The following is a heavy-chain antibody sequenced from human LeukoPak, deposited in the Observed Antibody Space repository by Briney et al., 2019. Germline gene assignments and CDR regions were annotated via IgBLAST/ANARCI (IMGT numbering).Heavy chain of an antibody. Sequence: GGSLRLSCAASGFTFSSYWMSWVRQAPGKGLEWVANIKQDESEKYYVDSVKGRFTVSRDNAKNSLYLQMNSLRAEDTAVYYCARVSDGATLDYWGQGTLVTVSS. CDR1: GFTFSSYW. V-gene: IGHV3-7*01. CDR3: ARVSDGATLDY. D-gene: IGHD1-26*01. J-gene: IGHJ4*02. CDR2: IKQDESEK.